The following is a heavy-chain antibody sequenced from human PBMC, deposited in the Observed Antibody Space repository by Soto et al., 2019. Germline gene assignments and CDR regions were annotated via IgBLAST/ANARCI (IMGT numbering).Heavy chain of an antibody. V-gene: IGHV1-69*13. Sequence: ASVKVSCKASGGTFSSYAISWVRQAPGQGLEWMGGIIPIFGTANYAQKFQGRVTITADESTSTAYMELSSLRSEDTAVYYCARGIAAAGTEPGIYYFDYWGQGTLVTVSS. D-gene: IGHD6-13*01. CDR1: GGTFSSYA. CDR2: IIPIFGTA. CDR3: ARGIAAAGTEPGIYYFDY. J-gene: IGHJ4*02.